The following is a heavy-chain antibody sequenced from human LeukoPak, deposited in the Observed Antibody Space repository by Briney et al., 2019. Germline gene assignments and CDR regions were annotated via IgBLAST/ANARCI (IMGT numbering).Heavy chain of an antibody. CDR3: ARDLYGDYSPFDY. Sequence: GGSLRLSCATSGFTFSSYGMHWVRQAPGKGLEWVAVIWYDGSNKYYAESVKGRFTISRDNAKNSLYLQMNSLRAEDTAVCYCARDLYGDYSPFDYWGQGTLVTVSS. V-gene: IGHV3-33*01. CDR2: IWYDGSNK. D-gene: IGHD4-17*01. J-gene: IGHJ4*02. CDR1: GFTFSSYG.